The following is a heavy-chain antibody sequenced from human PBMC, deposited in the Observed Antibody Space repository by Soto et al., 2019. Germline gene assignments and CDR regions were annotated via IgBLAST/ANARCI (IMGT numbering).Heavy chain of an antibody. CDR2: IIPIFGTA. CDR3: GRAGNYGSSGYNY. V-gene: IGHV1-69*01. CDR1: GGTFSSYA. Sequence: QVQLVQSGAEVKKPRSSVKVSCKASGGTFSSYAISWVRQAPGQGLEWMGGIIPIFGTANYAQKFQGRVKITADESTSTAYKELGSLRSEDKAVYYWGRAGNYGSSGYNYWGQGTLVTVSS. J-gene: IGHJ4*02. D-gene: IGHD3-22*01.